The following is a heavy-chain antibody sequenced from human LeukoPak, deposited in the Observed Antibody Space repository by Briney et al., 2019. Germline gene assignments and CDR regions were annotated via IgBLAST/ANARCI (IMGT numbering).Heavy chain of an antibody. Sequence: SETLSLTCAVSGGSLSGYYWSWIRQPPGKGLEWIGYTYYSGSTSYNPSLKSRVTISVDTSKNQFSLKLSSVTAADTAVYYCAREGARWEHSFIGFDIWGQGTMVTVSS. J-gene: IGHJ3*02. CDR1: GGSLSGYY. CDR2: TYYSGST. D-gene: IGHD1-26*01. V-gene: IGHV4-59*01. CDR3: AREGARWEHSFIGFDI.